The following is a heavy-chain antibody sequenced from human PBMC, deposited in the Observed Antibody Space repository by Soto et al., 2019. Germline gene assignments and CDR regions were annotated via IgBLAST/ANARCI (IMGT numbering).Heavy chain of an antibody. V-gene: IGHV5-51*01. Sequence: GESLKISCKGFGYRFSSSWIAWVRQVPGKGLEWMGIIYAGDSDTRYSPSFQGQVTISADKSISAAYLQWSSLKASDTAIYYCASRRPMETGHLHYSSPSDSLDIWGQGTKVTVSS. D-gene: IGHD6-13*01. CDR2: IYAGDSDT. CDR3: ASRRPMETGHLHYSSPSDSLDI. CDR1: GYRFSSSW. J-gene: IGHJ3*02.